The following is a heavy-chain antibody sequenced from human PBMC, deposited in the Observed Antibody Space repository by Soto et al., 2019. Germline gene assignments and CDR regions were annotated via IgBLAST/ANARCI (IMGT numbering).Heavy chain of an antibody. CDR1: GFTFSNYW. V-gene: IGHV3-7*01. D-gene: IGHD3-16*01. J-gene: IGHJ5*01. Sequence: GGSLRLSCAASGFTFSNYWMSWVRQAPGKVPEWVANIKQDGSEKNYVDSVEGRFTISRDNAKNSLYLQMNSLRAEDTAVYYCATYAHHTFDSWGQGTLVTVSS. CDR2: IKQDGSEK. CDR3: ATYAHHTFDS.